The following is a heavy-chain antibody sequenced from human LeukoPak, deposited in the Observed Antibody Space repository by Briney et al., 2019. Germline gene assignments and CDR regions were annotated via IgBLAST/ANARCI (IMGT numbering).Heavy chain of an antibody. CDR1: GYTFTSYY. D-gene: IGHD1-26*01. CDR3: ASECDIVEANGDNWFDP. J-gene: IGHJ5*02. Sequence: ASEKVSCKASGYTFTSYYMHWVRQAPGQGLEWMGIINPNSGGTSYAQKFQGRVTMTRDMSTSTVYMELCSLRSEVTAVYSCASECDIVEANGDNWFDPWGQGTLVTVSS. V-gene: IGHV1-46*01. CDR2: INPNSGGT.